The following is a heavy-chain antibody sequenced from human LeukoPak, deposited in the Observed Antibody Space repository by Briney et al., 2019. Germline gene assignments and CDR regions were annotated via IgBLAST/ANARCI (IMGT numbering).Heavy chain of an antibody. CDR2: IYPGDSDT. J-gene: IGHJ3*02. V-gene: IGHV5-51*01. D-gene: IGHD6-19*01. CDR3: ARRPNYGIAVAEDAFDI. CDR1: GYSFTSYW. Sequence: GESLKISCKGSGYSFTSYWIGWVRQMPGKGLEWMGIIYPGDSDTRYSPSFQGQVTISADKSISTAYLQWSSLKASDTAMYYCARRPNYGIAVAEDAFDIWGQGTTVTVSS.